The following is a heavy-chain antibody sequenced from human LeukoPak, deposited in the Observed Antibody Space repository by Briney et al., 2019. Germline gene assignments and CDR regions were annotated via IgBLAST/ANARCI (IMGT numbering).Heavy chain of an antibody. V-gene: IGHV3-43*01. CDR1: GIIVSNNY. Sequence: GGSLRLSCAASGIIVSNNYMTWVRQAPGKGLEWVSQISWNGESTYYADSVKGRFTISRDNSKNSLYLQINSLRTEDTALYYCAKDKGSSWSGYYFDYWGQGALVTVSS. J-gene: IGHJ4*02. CDR3: AKDKGSSWSGYYFDY. CDR2: ISWNGEST. D-gene: IGHD6-13*01.